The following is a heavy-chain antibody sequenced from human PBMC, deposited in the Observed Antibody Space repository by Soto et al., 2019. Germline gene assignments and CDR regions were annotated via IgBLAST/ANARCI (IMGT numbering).Heavy chain of an antibody. V-gene: IGHV3-33*01. J-gene: IGHJ4*02. CDR2: IWYDGTKE. Sequence: QVQLVESGGGVVQPGTSLRLSCAASGFNFRTQAMHWVRQAPGKALEWVATIWYDGTKEYYTDSVKGRFTISIDDSKDTLYLHMNNLRAEDTAVYFCASEGGVLPSYPFFDYWGRGSLVAVSS. D-gene: IGHD3-3*01. CDR1: GFNFRTQA. CDR3: ASEGGVLPSYPFFDY.